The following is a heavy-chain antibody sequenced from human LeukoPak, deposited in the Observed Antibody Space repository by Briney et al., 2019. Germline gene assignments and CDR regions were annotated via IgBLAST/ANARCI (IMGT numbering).Heavy chain of an antibody. J-gene: IGHJ4*02. CDR1: GGSISSYY. Sequence: SETLSLTCTVSGGSISSYYWSWIRQPAGKGLEWIGRIYTSGSTNYNPSLKSRVTMSVDTSKNQFSLKLSSVTAADTAVYYCARHPKSGYSGYESDYWGQGTLVTVSS. D-gene: IGHD5-12*01. CDR3: ARHPKSGYSGYESDY. CDR2: IYTSGST. V-gene: IGHV4-4*07.